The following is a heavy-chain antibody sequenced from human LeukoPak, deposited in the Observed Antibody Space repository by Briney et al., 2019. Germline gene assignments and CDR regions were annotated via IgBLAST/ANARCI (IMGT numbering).Heavy chain of an antibody. V-gene: IGHV1-18*01. CDR3: ARGSYSTYYMDV. CDR1: GYTFTSYG. CDR2: ISAYNGNT. D-gene: IGHD4-11*01. J-gene: IGHJ6*03. Sequence: ASVKVSCKASGYTFTSYGISWVRQAPGQGLEWMGWISAYNGNTNYAQNLQGRVTMTTDTSTSTAYMELRSLRSGDTAVYYCARGSYSTYYMDVWGKGTTVTVSS.